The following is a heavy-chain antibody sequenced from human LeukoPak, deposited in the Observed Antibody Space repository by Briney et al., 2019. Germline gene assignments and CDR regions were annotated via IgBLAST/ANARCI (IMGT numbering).Heavy chain of an antibody. CDR2: IYTSGST. CDR1: GGSFSGYY. D-gene: IGHD2-15*01. Sequence: ASETLSLTCAVYGGSFSGYYWSWIRQPPGKGLEWIGRIYTSGSTNYNPSLKSRVTISVDTSKNQFSLKLSSVTAADTAVYYCARTIGYCSGGSCFQDYYYYGMDVWGQGTTVTVSS. J-gene: IGHJ6*02. V-gene: IGHV4-4*08. CDR3: ARTIGYCSGGSCFQDYYYYGMDV.